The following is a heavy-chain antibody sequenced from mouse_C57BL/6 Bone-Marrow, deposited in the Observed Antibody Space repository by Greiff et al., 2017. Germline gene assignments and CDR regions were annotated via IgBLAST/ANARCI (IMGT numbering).Heavy chain of an antibody. Sequence: VQVKQPGAELVMPGASVKLSCKASGYTFTSYWMHWVKQRPGQGLEWIGEIDPSDSYTNYNQKFKGKSTLTVDKSSSTAYMQLSSLTSEDSAVYYCARGEGYDGYPGDYFDYWGQGTTLTVSS. CDR1: GYTFTSYW. V-gene: IGHV1-69*01. CDR2: IDPSDSYT. CDR3: ARGEGYDGYPGDYFDY. D-gene: IGHD2-3*01. J-gene: IGHJ2*01.